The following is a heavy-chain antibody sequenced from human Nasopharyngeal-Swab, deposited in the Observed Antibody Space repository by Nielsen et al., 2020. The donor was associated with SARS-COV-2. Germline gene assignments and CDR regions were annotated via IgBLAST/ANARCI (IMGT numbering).Heavy chain of an antibody. CDR1: GFTFTNAW. CDR2: INSNTDGGTT. Sequence: GESLKISCAASGFTFTNAWMTWVRQAPGKGLEWVGRINSNTDGGTTEYAAPAKGRFTISRDDSKNTLYLQMNSLKTEDTAVYYCTTVRGWYLRPDYYYYYYMDVWGKGTTVTVSS. D-gene: IGHD6-19*01. CDR3: TTVRGWYLRPDYYYYYYMDV. V-gene: IGHV3-15*01. J-gene: IGHJ6*03.